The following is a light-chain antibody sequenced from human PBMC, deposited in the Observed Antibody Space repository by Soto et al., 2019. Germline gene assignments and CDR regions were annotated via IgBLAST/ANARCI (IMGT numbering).Light chain of an antibody. J-gene: IGLJ1*01. CDR2: ANS. CDR1: SSNIGANYD. Sequence: QSVLTQPPSVSGAPGQRVTISCTGSSSNIGANYDVHWYQSLPGTAPKLLIYANSNRPSGVPDRFSGSKSGPSASLAITGLQAEDEADYYCQSYDSSLSGSYVFGTGTKVTVL. V-gene: IGLV1-40*01. CDR3: QSYDSSLSGSYV.